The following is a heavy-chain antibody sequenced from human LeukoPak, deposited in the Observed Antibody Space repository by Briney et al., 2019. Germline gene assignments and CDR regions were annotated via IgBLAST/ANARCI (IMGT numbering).Heavy chain of an antibody. CDR1: GFTFSSYW. CDR3: ARVGLYDFWSGYYPASYYYYGMDV. D-gene: IGHD3-3*01. CDR2: IKQDGSEK. V-gene: IGHV3-7*03. Sequence: GGSLRLSCAASGFTFSSYWMSWVRQAPGKGLEWVANIKQDGSEKYYVDSVKGRFTISRDNAKNSLYLQMNSLRAEDTAVYYCARVGLYDFWSGYYPASYYYYGMDVWGQGTTVTVSS. J-gene: IGHJ6*02.